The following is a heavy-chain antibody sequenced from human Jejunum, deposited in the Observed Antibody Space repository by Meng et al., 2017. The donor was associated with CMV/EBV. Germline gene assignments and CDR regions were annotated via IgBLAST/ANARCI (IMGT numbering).Heavy chain of an antibody. D-gene: IGHD5-24*01. CDR3: ARDLGPKHDYNWRAFDI. V-gene: IGHV3-53*05. CDR1: AVSSSF. CDR2: IYSGGTT. J-gene: IGHJ3*02. Sequence: AVSSSFFIWVRQAPGKGLEWVSVIYSGGTTYYTESVNGRFTISRDGSKNMVYLQMNSLRPEDTAMYYCARDLGPKHDYNWRAFDIWGQGTMVTVSS.